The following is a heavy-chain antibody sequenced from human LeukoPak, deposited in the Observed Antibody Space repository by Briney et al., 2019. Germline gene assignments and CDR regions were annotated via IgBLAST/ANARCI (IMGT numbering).Heavy chain of an antibody. V-gene: IGHV3-23*01. CDR2: ISGSGGST. Sequence: PGGSLRLSCAASGFTFTTYAMSWVRQAPGKGLEWVSGISGSGGSTYYTDSVKGRFTISRDNSKNTLYLQMNSLRAEDTAIYYCTVDSGDLLDHWGQGTPVTVSS. D-gene: IGHD4-17*01. CDR1: GFTFTTYA. J-gene: IGHJ4*02. CDR3: TVDSGDLLDH.